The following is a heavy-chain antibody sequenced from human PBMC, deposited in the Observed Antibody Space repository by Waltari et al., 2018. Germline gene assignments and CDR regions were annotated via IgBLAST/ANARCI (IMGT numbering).Heavy chain of an antibody. J-gene: IGHJ4*02. D-gene: IGHD3-10*01. CDR2: SFFGGGDS. CDR1: GYSPGTYG. CDR3: AKDAFGNTYLDH. Sequence: QIQLVESGGGVVQPGLSLRLSCEAHGYSPGTYGMHWVRQAPGKGLVWVALSFFGGGDSFYADSVGGRFTISRDNSKNTLYLDINSLRLDDTAIYYCAKDAFGNTYLDHWGQGTLVTVSS. V-gene: IGHV3-30*18.